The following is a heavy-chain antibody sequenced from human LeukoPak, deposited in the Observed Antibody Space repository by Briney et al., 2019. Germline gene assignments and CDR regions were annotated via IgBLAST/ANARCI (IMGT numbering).Heavy chain of an antibody. Sequence: GGSLRLSCAASGFTVGRNCMSWVRQAPGKGLEWVSAFYSGGSRYYAESVKGRVTISRVNSQNMLYFQMNCLRAEDTAVQYCARGTFYGGNSPFAFEIWGQGTMVTVSS. V-gene: IGHV3-53*01. CDR3: ARGTFYGGNSPFAFEI. CDR2: FYSGGSR. J-gene: IGHJ3*02. D-gene: IGHD4-23*01. CDR1: GFTVGRNC.